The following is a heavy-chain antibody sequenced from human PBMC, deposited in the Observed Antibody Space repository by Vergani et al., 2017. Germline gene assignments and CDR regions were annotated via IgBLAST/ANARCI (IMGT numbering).Heavy chain of an antibody. Sequence: EMQLLESGGGLVQPGGSLRLSCAASGFTFSSYAMSLVRQAPGKGLEWVSAISGSGGSTYYADSVKGRFTISRDNSKNTLYLQMNSLRAEDTAVYYCAKALLQYDAFDIWGQGTMVTVSS. CDR3: AKALLQYDAFDI. D-gene: IGHD4-11*01. V-gene: IGHV3-23*01. CDR2: ISGSGGST. J-gene: IGHJ3*02. CDR1: GFTFSSYA.